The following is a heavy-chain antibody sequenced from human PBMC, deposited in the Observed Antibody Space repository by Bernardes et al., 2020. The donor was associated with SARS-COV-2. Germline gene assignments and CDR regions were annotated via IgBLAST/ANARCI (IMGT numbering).Heavy chain of an antibody. CDR3: AKGGPAGTIFGVVIIEDAFDI. J-gene: IGHJ3*02. Sequence: SLRLSCAASGFTFSSYAMNWVRQAPGKGLEWVSDISGSGGTTNYADSVMGRFTISRDNSKNTLYLQMNSLRAEDTAVYYCAKGGPAGTIFGVVIIEDAFDIWGQGTMVTVSS. CDR1: GFTFSSYA. V-gene: IGHV3-23*01. CDR2: ISGSGGTT. D-gene: IGHD3-3*01.